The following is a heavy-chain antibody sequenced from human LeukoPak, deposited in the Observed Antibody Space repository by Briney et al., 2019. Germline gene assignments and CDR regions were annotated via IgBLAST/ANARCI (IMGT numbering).Heavy chain of an antibody. J-gene: IGHJ4*02. D-gene: IGHD6-19*01. CDR2: ISPGGGMT. Sequence: GGSLRLSFAASGFIFSDYHMSWIRQAPGKGLEWLSYISPGGGMTYFADSVKGRFTISRDNARNSLSLQMNSLTAEDTAVYYCAGGRDIAVAGPGGYFDYWGQGTLVTVSS. V-gene: IGHV3-11*01. CDR3: AGGRDIAVAGPGGYFDY. CDR1: GFIFSDYH.